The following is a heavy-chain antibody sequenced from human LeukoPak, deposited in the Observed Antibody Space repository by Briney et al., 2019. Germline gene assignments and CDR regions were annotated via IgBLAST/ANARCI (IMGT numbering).Heavy chain of an antibody. CDR2: IYSGGST. J-gene: IGHJ4*02. CDR3: ASGPKRITPFDY. Sequence: PGGSLRLSCAASGFTVSSNYMSWVRQAPGKGLEWVSVIYSGGSTYYADSVKGRFTISRDNSKSTLYLQMNSLRAEDTAVYYCASGPKRITPFDYWGQGTLVTVSS. D-gene: IGHD2-15*01. V-gene: IGHV3-66*01. CDR1: GFTVSSNY.